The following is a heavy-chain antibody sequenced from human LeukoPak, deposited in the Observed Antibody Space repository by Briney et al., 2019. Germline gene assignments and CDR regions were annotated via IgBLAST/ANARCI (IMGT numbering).Heavy chain of an antibody. J-gene: IGHJ4*01. V-gene: IGHV4-61*08. CDR2: VYHNGNI. CDR1: GDPISSHSDY. CDR3: AREYSAFDH. D-gene: IGHD4-11*01. Sequence: PSETLSLTCTVSGDPISSHSDYKWTWIRQPPGKGLEWIGYVYHNGNINYNPFLGSRLTISVDTSKNQFSLRLTSVTAADTAVYFRAREYSAFDHWGHGTLVTVSS.